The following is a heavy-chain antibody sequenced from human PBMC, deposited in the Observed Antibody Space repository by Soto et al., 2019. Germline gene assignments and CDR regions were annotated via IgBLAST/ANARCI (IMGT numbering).Heavy chain of an antibody. CDR2: IIPILGIA. CDR1: GGTFSSYT. Sequence: GASVKVSCKASGGTFSSYTISWVRQAPGQRLEWMGRIIPILGIANYAQKFQGRVTITADKSTSTAYMELSSLRSEDTAVYYCARINDILTGYYPDAFDIWGQGTMVTV. D-gene: IGHD3-9*01. V-gene: IGHV1-69*02. J-gene: IGHJ3*02. CDR3: ARINDILTGYYPDAFDI.